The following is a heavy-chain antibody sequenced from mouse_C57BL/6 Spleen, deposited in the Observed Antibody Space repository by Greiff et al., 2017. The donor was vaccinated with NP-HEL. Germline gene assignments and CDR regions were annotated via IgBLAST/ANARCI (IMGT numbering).Heavy chain of an antibody. V-gene: IGHV1-77*01. D-gene: IGHD1-1*01. CDR3: GKSGSSYFFDY. CDR2: IGPGSGST. CDR1: GYTFTDYY. Sequence: VQLQQSGAELVKPGASVKISCKASGYTFTDYYINWVKQRPGQGLEWIGKIGPGSGSTYYNEKFKGKATLTADKSSSTAYMQLSSLTSEDSAVYFCGKSGSSYFFDYWGQGTTLTVSS. J-gene: IGHJ2*01.